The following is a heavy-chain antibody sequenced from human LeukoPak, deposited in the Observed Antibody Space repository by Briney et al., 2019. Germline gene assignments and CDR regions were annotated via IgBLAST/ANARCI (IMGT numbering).Heavy chain of an antibody. CDR2: IYYSGST. V-gene: IGHV4-39*07. J-gene: IGHJ3*02. CDR1: GGSISSSSYF. D-gene: IGHD6-13*01. Sequence: SETLSLTCTVSGGSISSSSYFWGWIRQPPGKGLEWIGSIYYSGSTYYNPSLKSRVTISVETSKNQFSLKPSSVTAADTAVYYCARDKGIAAAGTYRDAFDIWGQGTMVTVSS. CDR3: ARDKGIAAAGTYRDAFDI.